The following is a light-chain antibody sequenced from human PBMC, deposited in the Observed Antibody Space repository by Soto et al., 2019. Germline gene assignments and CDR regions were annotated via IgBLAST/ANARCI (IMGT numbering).Light chain of an antibody. J-gene: IGKJ4*01. CDR3: QQYGDSPLT. V-gene: IGKV3-20*01. CDR1: QSVSSY. CDR2: DAS. Sequence: EIMLTQSPATLSLSPGERATLSCRASQSVSSYLAWYQQKPGQAPRLLIYDASNRATGIPDRFSGSGSGTDFTLTISRLEPEDFAVYHCQQYGDSPLTFGGGTKVDI.